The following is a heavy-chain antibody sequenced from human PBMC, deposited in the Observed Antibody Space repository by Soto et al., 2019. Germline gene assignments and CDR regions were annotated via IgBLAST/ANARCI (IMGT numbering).Heavy chain of an antibody. D-gene: IGHD5-18*01. V-gene: IGHV3-9*01. Sequence: EVQLVESGGGLVQPGRSLRLSCAASGFTFDDYAMHWVRQAPGKRLEWVSGISWNSGSIGYADSVKGRFTISRDNAKNSLYLQMTSLRAEDTALYYCAKGQVWALYYYGMDVWGQGTTVTVSS. J-gene: IGHJ6*02. CDR1: GFTFDDYA. CDR2: ISWNSGSI. CDR3: AKGQVWALYYYGMDV.